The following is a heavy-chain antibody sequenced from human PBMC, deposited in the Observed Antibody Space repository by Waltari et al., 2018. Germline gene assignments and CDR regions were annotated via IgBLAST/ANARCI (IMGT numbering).Heavy chain of an antibody. J-gene: IGHJ4*02. CDR3: ARHLYSIDYLELDN. CDR2: IRDSGVVT. Sequence: EGHLLESGGGLVQPGGSLRLSCVAAGFTFFNSSLSWVRPAPGKGLEWVSGIRDSGVVTKYADSVKGRFTVSRDNSKNTLYLQLNSLRAEDTAVYYCARHLYSIDYLELDNWGQGTPVTVSS. CDR1: GFTFFNSS. D-gene: IGHD3-22*01. V-gene: IGHV3-23*01.